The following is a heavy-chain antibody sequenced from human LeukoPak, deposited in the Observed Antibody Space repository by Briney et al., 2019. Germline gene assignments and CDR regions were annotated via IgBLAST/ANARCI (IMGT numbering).Heavy chain of an antibody. D-gene: IGHD2-15*01. J-gene: IGHJ4*02. CDR3: AKGSGGSCYHY. CDR1: GFTVSSNY. V-gene: IGHV3-23*01. CDR2: ISGSGGST. Sequence: GGSLRLSCAASGFTVSSNYMSWVRQAPGKGLEWVSAISGSGGSTYYADSVKGRFTISRDNSKNTLYLQMNSLRAEDTAVYYCAKGSGGSCYHYWGQGTLVTVSS.